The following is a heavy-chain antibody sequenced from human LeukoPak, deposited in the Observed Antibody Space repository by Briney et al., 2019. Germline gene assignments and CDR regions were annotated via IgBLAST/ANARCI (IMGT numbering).Heavy chain of an antibody. J-gene: IGHJ4*02. Sequence: GRSLRLSCAASGFTFSNYGMHWVRQAPGKGLEWIAAIWHDGTNKNYRDSVKGRFTISRDNSKNTLSLQMNSLRADDTAVYYCTRGDRGTYYGRNDYWGQGILVTVSS. D-gene: IGHD1-26*01. CDR3: TRGDRGTYYGRNDY. CDR2: IWHDGTNK. CDR1: GFTFSNYG. V-gene: IGHV3-33*01.